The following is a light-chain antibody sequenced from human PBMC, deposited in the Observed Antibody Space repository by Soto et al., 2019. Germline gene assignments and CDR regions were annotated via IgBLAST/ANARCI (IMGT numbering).Light chain of an antibody. CDR3: QQYGSSLYT. Sequence: EIVLTQSPGTLSLSPGERATLSCRASQSVSSSYLAWYQQKPGQAPRLLIYGASSRATGIPDWFSGSGSGTDFTLTLSRLEPEDFAVYYCQQYGSSLYTFGHGTKLEIK. V-gene: IGKV3-20*01. CDR1: QSVSSSY. CDR2: GAS. J-gene: IGKJ2*01.